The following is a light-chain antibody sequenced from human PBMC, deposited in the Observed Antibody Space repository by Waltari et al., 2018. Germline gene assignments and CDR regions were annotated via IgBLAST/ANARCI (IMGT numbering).Light chain of an antibody. CDR1: QTISRY. CDR3: QQSYSFTRT. Sequence: IQMTQSPPSLSASVGDRVTITCRASQTISRYLNWYQQKLGKAPNLLIYAASSLQSGVPSRFSGSGSGRDFTLIITSLQPEDFATYYCQQSYSFTRTFGQGTKVEIK. V-gene: IGKV1-39*01. CDR2: AAS. J-gene: IGKJ1*01.